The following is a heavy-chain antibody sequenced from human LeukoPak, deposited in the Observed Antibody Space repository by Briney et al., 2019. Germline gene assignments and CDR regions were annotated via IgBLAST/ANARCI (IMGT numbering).Heavy chain of an antibody. V-gene: IGHV4-4*02. Sequence: SETLSLTCAVSGGSISSSNWWSWVRQPPGKGLEWIGEIYHSGSTNYNPSLKSRVTISVDKSKNQFSLKLSSVTAADTAVYYCAREPYDSSYSNWFDPWGQGTLVTVSS. CDR3: AREPYDSSYSNWFDP. CDR2: IYHSGST. J-gene: IGHJ5*02. D-gene: IGHD6-13*01. CDR1: GGSISSSNW.